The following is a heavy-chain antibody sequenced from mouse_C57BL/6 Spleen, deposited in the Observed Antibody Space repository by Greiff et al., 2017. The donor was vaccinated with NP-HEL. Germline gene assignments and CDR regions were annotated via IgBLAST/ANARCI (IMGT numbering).Heavy chain of an antibody. D-gene: IGHD4-1*01. V-gene: IGHV5-17*01. CDR2: ISGGSSTI. CDR3: ARGTGTYYFDY. CDR1: GFTFSDYG. Sequence: DVQLVESGGGLVKPGGSLKLSCAASGFTFSDYGMHWVRQAPEKGLEWVAYISGGSSTIYYADTVKGRFTISRDNAKNTLFLQMTSLRSEDTAMYYCARGTGTYYFDYWGQGTTLTVSS. J-gene: IGHJ2*01.